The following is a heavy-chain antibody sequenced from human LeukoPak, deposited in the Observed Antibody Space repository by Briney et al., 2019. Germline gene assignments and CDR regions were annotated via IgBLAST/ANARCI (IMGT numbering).Heavy chain of an antibody. CDR2: IGGIGGST. Sequence: GGSLRLSCAASGLTFSSHAMSWVRQAPGKGLEWVSAIGGIGGSTYYADSVKGRFTISRDNSKNTLYLQMNSLRAEDTGLYFCARDPGVVAMHYLDYWGQGTLVTVSS. V-gene: IGHV3-23*01. CDR1: GLTFSSHA. J-gene: IGHJ4*02. CDR3: ARDPGVVAMHYLDY. D-gene: IGHD3-3*01.